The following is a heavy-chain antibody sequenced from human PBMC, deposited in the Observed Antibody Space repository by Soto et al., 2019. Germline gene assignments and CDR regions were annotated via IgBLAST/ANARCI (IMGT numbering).Heavy chain of an antibody. J-gene: IGHJ6*02. CDR2: IYYSGST. Sequence: QLQLQESGPGLVKPSETLSLTCTVSGGSISSSSYYWGWIRQPPGKGLEWIGSIYYSGSTYYNPSLPSXXTXSXXTSKNQFSLKLSSVTAADTAVYYCASQYYYYGMDVWGQGTTVTVSS. CDR3: ASQYYYYGMDV. CDR1: GGSISSSSYY. V-gene: IGHV4-39*01.